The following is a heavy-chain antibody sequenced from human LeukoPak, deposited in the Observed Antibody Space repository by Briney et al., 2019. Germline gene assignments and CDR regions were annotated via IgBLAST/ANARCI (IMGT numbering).Heavy chain of an antibody. CDR2: TNSGGSST. V-gene: IGHV3-23*01. J-gene: IGHJ4*02. Sequence: GGSLRLSCATSGFPFSDFSMTWVRQAPGKVLEWISTTNSGGSSTDYAESVKGRFTISRDNSKNTLYLQMSSLRVEDTAMYYCAKQSYARSLGEGGPGTLVTVSS. D-gene: IGHD2-8*01. CDR1: GFPFSDFS. CDR3: AKQSYARSLGE.